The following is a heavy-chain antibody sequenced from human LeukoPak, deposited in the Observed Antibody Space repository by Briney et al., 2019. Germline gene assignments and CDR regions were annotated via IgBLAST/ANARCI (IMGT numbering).Heavy chain of an antibody. CDR1: GFAFSSST. CDR3: ANHPGGSFDY. CDR2: ISGTDDNT. Sequence: GGSLRLSCGASGFAFSSSTMSWVRQAPGKGLEWVSGISGTDDNTYYADSVKGRFTIFRDNSKDILYLYMSSLRAEDTAMYYCANHPGGSFDYWGQGTLVTVSS. J-gene: IGHJ4*02. V-gene: IGHV3-23*01. D-gene: IGHD3-16*01.